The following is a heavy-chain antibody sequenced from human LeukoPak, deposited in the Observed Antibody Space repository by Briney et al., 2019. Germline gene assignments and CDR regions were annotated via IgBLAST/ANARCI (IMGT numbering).Heavy chain of an antibody. CDR2: ISGSGGRT. CDR3: AKVPYGSGTRGGFDY. D-gene: IGHD3-10*01. V-gene: IGHV3-23*01. J-gene: IGHJ4*02. Sequence: GGTLRLSCAASGFTFSSYGMNWVRQAPGKGLEWVSTISGSGGRTFYGDSVKGRFSISRDISKNTLYLQMNSLRAEDTAVYYCAKVPYGSGTRGGFDYWGQGTLVTVSS. CDR1: GFTFSSYG.